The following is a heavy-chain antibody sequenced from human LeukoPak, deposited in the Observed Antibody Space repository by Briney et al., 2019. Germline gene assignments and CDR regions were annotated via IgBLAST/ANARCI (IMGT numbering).Heavy chain of an antibody. CDR2: IYYSGST. Sequence: LETLSLTCTVSGGSISSYYWSWIRQPPGKGLEWIGYIYYSGSTNYNASLTNRVTISVDTSKNQFSLKLSSVTAADTAVYYCAREVGYCSGGSCYSYFDYWGQGTLVTVSS. V-gene: IGHV4-59*01. CDR1: GGSISSYY. CDR3: AREVGYCSGGSCYSYFDY. J-gene: IGHJ4*02. D-gene: IGHD2-15*01.